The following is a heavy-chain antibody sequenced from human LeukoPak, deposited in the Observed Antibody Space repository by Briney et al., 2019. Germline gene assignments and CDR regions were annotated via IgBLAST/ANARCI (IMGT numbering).Heavy chain of an antibody. D-gene: IGHD3-9*01. Sequence: PGGSLRLSCAASGFTFSSYAMSWVRQAPGKGLEWVSAISGSGGSTYYADSVKGRFTISRDNSKNTLYLQMNSLRAEDTAVYYCAKDSYYDILTGPPYDPWGQGTLVTVPS. CDR3: AKDSYYDILTGPPYDP. J-gene: IGHJ5*02. V-gene: IGHV3-23*01. CDR2: ISGSGGST. CDR1: GFTFSSYA.